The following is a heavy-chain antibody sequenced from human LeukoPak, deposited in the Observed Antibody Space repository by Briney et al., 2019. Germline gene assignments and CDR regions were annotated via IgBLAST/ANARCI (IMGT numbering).Heavy chain of an antibody. CDR1: GFTFDDYD. V-gene: IGHV3-20*04. D-gene: IGHD3-3*01. CDR3: ARLLTFYDFSFDP. J-gene: IGHJ5*02. CDR2: INWNGTSV. Sequence: RTGGSLRLSCAASGFTFDDYDMTWVRQVPGKGLEWVSGINWNGTSVDYADPVKGRFTISRDNAKNSVCLQMNSLRPEDTAFYYCARLLTFYDFSFDPWGQGTLVTVSS.